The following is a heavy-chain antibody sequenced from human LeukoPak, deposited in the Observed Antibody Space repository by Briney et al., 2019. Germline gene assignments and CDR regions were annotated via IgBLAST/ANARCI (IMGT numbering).Heavy chain of an antibody. J-gene: IGHJ4*02. CDR1: GFTFSSYD. CDR3: ARAYGHYYGSGSYYLDY. D-gene: IGHD3-10*01. Sequence: GGSLRLSCAASGFTFSSYDMHWVRHATGKGLEWVSAIGTAGDTYYPGSVKGRFTISRENAKNSLYLQMNSLRAGDTAVYYCARAYGHYYGSGSYYLDYWGQGTLVTVSS. V-gene: IGHV3-13*01. CDR2: IGTAGDT.